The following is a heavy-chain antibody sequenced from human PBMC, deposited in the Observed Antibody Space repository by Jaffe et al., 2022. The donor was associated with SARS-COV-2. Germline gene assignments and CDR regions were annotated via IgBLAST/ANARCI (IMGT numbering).Heavy chain of an antibody. D-gene: IGHD2-2*01. CDR3: ARDGGYCSSTSCYLLDP. CDR1: GGSISSGSYY. Sequence: QVQLQESGPGLVKPSQTLSLTCTVSGGSISSGSYYWSWIRQPAGKGLEWIGRIYTSGSTNYNPSLKSRVTISVDTSKNQFSLKLSSVTAADTAVYYCARDGGYCSSTSCYLLDPWGQGTLVTVSS. V-gene: IGHV4-61*02. CDR2: IYTSGST. J-gene: IGHJ5*02.